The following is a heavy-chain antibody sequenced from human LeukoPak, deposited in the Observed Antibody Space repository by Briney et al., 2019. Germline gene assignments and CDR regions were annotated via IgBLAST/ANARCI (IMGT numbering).Heavy chain of an antibody. CDR2: IRHDGSNE. D-gene: IGHD3-3*01. V-gene: IGHV3-30*02. CDR3: ARDLGIFGDFDY. Sequence: PWGSLRLSCTTSGFSFSNFGMHWVRQAPDKGLEWLAFIRHDGSNEYSADSVKGRFTISRDNSRSTLFLQMDNLRSEDTAIYYCARDLGIFGDFDYWGQGTLVIVSS. J-gene: IGHJ4*02. CDR1: GFSFSNFG.